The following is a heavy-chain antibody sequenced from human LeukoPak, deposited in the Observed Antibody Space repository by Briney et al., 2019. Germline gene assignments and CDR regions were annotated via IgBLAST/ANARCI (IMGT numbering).Heavy chain of an antibody. Sequence: SVKVSCKASGGTFSSYTISWVRQAPGQGLEWMGGIIPIFGTANYAQKFQGRVTITADESTSTAYMELSSLRSEDTAVYYCARDSSGWSDDGWYYWGQGTLVTVSS. CDR2: IIPIFGTA. CDR1: GGTFSSYT. V-gene: IGHV1-69*01. CDR3: ARDSSGWSDDGWYY. D-gene: IGHD6-19*01. J-gene: IGHJ4*02.